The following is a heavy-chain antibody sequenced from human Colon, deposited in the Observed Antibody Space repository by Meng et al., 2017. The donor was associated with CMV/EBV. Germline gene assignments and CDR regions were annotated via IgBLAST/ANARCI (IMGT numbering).Heavy chain of an antibody. V-gene: IGHV4-39*06. J-gene: IGHJ5*02. D-gene: IGHD3-3*01. CDR1: GGSITRDDYY. Sequence: SETLSLTCTVSGGSITRDDYYWGWIRQPPGKGLEWIGSSYSNGYASFNPSPKSRVNISVDTYKNQYTLKLNSLTAADTAVYYYARDTEWFNWFDHWGQGTLVTVSS. CDR2: SYSNGYA. CDR3: ARDTEWFNWFDH.